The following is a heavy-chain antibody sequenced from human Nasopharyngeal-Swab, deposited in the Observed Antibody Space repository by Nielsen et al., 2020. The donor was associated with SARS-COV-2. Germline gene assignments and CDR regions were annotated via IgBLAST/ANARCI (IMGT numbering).Heavy chain of an antibody. CDR3: AGVPSSSMSYWFDP. V-gene: IGHV4-39*07. Sequence: SETLSLTCTVSGGSISSSSYYRGWIRQPPGKGLEWIGEIKHRRSTNYNPSLKSRVTISVDTSKNQFSLKLSSVTAADTAVYYCAGVPSSSMSYWFDPWGQGTLVTVSS. CDR2: IKHRRST. J-gene: IGHJ5*02. CDR1: GGSISSSSYY. D-gene: IGHD6-6*01.